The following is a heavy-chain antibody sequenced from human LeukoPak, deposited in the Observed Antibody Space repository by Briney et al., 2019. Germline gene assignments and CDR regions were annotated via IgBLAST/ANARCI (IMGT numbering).Heavy chain of an antibody. D-gene: IGHD2-8*01. V-gene: IGHV4-59*01. CDR2: VYYSGNT. J-gene: IGHJ4*02. CDR3: ARVGNGHFDY. CDR1: GGAISSYY. Sequence: SETLSLTCIVSGGAISSYYWSWIRQPPGKTLEWIGYVYYSGNTNYSPSLKSRLTISIDTSKNQFSLKLSSVTVADTAVYYCARVGNGHFDYWGQGTLVTVSS.